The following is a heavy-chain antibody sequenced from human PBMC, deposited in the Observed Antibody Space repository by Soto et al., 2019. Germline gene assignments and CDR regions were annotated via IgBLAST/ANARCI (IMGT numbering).Heavy chain of an antibody. Sequence: QLQLQESGSGLVKPSQTLSLTCAVSGGSISSGGYSWSWIRQPPGKGLEWIGYIYHSGSTYYNPSLKSRVTISVDRSKIQFSLKLSSVTAADTAVYYCARARSYYDSSGYQYYFDYWGQGTLVTVSS. J-gene: IGHJ4*02. CDR2: IYHSGST. CDR1: GGSISSGGYS. CDR3: ARARSYYDSSGYQYYFDY. D-gene: IGHD3-22*01. V-gene: IGHV4-30-2*01.